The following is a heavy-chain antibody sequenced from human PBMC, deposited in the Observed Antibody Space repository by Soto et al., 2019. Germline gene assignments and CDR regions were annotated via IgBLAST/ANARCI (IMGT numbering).Heavy chain of an antibody. J-gene: IGHJ4*02. D-gene: IGHD5-18*01. V-gene: IGHV1-18*01. CDR2: INPYNGNT. CDR3: ARDTAMALPDA. Sequence: QVQLVQSGTEVKKPGASVKVSCKASGYTFTSYAISWVRQAPGQGFEWMGWINPYNGNTNYAQKLQGRDTMTTDTSTSTAYMEVRSLRSDDTAVYYCARDTAMALPDAWGQGTLVTVSS. CDR1: GYTFTSYA.